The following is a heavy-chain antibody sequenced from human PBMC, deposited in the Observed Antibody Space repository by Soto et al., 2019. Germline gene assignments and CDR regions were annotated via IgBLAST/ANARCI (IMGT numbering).Heavy chain of an antibody. CDR3: ARCGGGLGYCSGGSSYSCYYRMDV. CDR1: GFTFSGYW. CDR2: IKQDGSEK. D-gene: IGHD2-15*01. Sequence: PGGSLRLSCAASGFTFSGYWMSWVRQAPGKGLEWVANIKQDGSEKYYVDSVKGRFTISRDNAKNSLYLQMNSLRAEDTAVYYCARCGGGLGYCSGGSSYSCYYRMDVWGQGTTVTVFS. J-gene: IGHJ6*02. V-gene: IGHV3-7*01.